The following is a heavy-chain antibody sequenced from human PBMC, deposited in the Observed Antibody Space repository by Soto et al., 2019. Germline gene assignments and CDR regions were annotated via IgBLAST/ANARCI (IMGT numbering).Heavy chain of an antibody. D-gene: IGHD6-6*01. CDR3: AREVVETSSLWLDP. CDR2: MITNTHTP. Sequence: GASVKVSCKASGYTFTNNDINWVRQAPGQGLEWIGWMITNTHTPDSAEVFEGRVSLTWDTSISTAYMQLNSLKIDDTAVYYCAREVVETSSLWLDPWGQGSLVTVSA. CDR1: GYTFTNND. V-gene: IGHV1-8*01. J-gene: IGHJ5*02.